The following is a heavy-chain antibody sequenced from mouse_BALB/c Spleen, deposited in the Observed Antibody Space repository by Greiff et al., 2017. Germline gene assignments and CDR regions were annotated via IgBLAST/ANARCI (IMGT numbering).Heavy chain of an antibody. Sequence: EVQLQQSGPDLVKPSQSLSLTCTVTGYSITSGYSWHWIRQFPGNKLEWMGYIHYSGSTNYNPSLKSRISITRDTSKNQFFLQLNSVTTEDTATYYCARREDYYGSSYYAMDYWGQGTSVTVSS. CDR1: GYSITSGYS. CDR3: ARREDYYGSSYYAMDY. CDR2: IHYSGST. D-gene: IGHD1-1*01. V-gene: IGHV3-1*02. J-gene: IGHJ4*01.